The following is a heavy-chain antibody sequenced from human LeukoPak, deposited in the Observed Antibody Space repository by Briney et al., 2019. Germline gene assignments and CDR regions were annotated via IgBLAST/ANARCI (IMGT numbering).Heavy chain of an antibody. Sequence: PGGSLRLSCAASGFTVSSNYMSWVRQAPGKGLEWVSVIYSGGSTYYADSVKGRFTISRDNSKNTLYLQMNSLRAEDTAVYYCIFGSGSYYGENDYWGQGTLVTVSS. CDR1: GFTVSSNY. CDR3: IFGSGSYYGENDY. V-gene: IGHV3-53*01. CDR2: IYSGGST. D-gene: IGHD3-10*01. J-gene: IGHJ4*02.